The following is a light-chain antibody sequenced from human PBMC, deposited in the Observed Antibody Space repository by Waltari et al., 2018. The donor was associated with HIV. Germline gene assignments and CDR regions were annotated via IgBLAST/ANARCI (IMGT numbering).Light chain of an antibody. CDR1: SDNVGGYAF. Sequence: SALTQPSSVSGSPGQSVPISCPGTSDNVGGYAFVSWYQHHPGKAPQLIIYDVTKRPSWVPDRFSGSKSGNTASLTISGLQSDDESDYYCCSYAGSKTLLFGGGTKLTVL. J-gene: IGLJ2*01. CDR2: DVT. V-gene: IGLV2-11*01. CDR3: CSYAGSKTLL.